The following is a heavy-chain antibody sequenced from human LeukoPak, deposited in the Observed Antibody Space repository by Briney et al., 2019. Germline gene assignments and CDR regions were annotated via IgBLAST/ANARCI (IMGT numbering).Heavy chain of an antibody. D-gene: IGHD7-27*01. CDR3: ARTGDPAYDAFDI. J-gene: IGHJ3*02. V-gene: IGHV1-2*02. CDR1: GYIFIDHY. CDR2: INPDSGAT. Sequence: ASVKVSCKASGYIFIDHYMHGVRQAPGQGLEWMGWINPDSGATNYAQKFEGGVTMTRDTSISTAYMELSGLRSDDTAVYYCARTGDPAYDAFDIWGQGTLATVSS.